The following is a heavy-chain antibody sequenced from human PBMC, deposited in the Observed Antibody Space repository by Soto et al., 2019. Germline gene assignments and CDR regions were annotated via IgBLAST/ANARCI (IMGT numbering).Heavy chain of an antibody. CDR2: IGVGSGNR. J-gene: IGHJ4*02. CDR1: GFTFTSSA. D-gene: IGHD2-8*01. Sequence: GASVKVSCKASGFTFTSSAVQWVRQARGQRLEWIGWIGVGSGNRHYAQKFQERVTITRDMSTNTAYMELSSLRSEDTAVYYCAALGVNFDHWRQRTLVTVSS. V-gene: IGHV1-58*01. CDR3: AALGVNFDH.